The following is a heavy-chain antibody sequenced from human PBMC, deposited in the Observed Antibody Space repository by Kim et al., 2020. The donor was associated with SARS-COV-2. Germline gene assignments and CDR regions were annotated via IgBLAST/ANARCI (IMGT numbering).Heavy chain of an antibody. CDR1: GAAISSSSC. V-gene: IGHV4-4*02. J-gene: IGHJ5*02. D-gene: IGHD3-10*01. Sequence: SETLSLTCAVSGAAISSSSCWSWVRQPPGKGLEWIGEVDHSGTTSYNVSLKSRVTISVDKSKNQFSLRLNSVSAADTAVYYCARGVISAWTLRAWFAPWG. CDR2: VDHSGTT. CDR3: ARGVISAWTLRAWFAP.